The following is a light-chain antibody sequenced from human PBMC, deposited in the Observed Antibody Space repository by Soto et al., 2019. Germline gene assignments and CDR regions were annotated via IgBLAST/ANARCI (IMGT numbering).Light chain of an antibody. Sequence: DIHMTQSPSSLSASVGDRVTISCRASQSVSTYLNWFQQKPGKDPNLLIYAASSLQSGVPSRFSGSGSGTDFTLTISSLQPEDFPTYYCQQSYSATRTFGQGTKVE. CDR2: AAS. CDR3: QQSYSATRT. J-gene: IGKJ1*01. CDR1: QSVSTY. V-gene: IGKV1-39*01.